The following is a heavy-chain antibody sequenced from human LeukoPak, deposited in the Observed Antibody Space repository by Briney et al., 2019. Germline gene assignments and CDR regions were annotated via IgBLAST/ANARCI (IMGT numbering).Heavy chain of an antibody. CDR1: GSTFSSYA. V-gene: IGHV3-23*01. CDR3: ASCYYYDSSGYYYVH. J-gene: IGHJ4*02. CDR2: ISGSGGST. D-gene: IGHD3-22*01. Sequence: PGGSLRLSCAASGSTFSSYAMSWVRQAPGKGLEWVSAISGSGGSTYYADSVKGRFTISRDNSKNTLYLQMNSLRAEDTAVYYCASCYYYDSSGYYYVHWGQGTLVTVSS.